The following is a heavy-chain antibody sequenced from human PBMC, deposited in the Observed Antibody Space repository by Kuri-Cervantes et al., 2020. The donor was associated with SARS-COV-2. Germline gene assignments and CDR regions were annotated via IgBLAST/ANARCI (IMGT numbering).Heavy chain of an antibody. D-gene: IGHD3-3*01. V-gene: IGHV3-13*04. J-gene: IGHJ6*02. Sequence: GESLKISCAASGFTFSSYDMYWVRQVTGKGLEWVSAIGTAGDTYYPGSVKGRFTISRENANNSLYLQMNSLRAGDTAVYYCVRSYDFYGMDVWGQGTTVTVSS. CDR2: IGTAGDT. CDR3: VRSYDFYGMDV. CDR1: GFTFSSYD.